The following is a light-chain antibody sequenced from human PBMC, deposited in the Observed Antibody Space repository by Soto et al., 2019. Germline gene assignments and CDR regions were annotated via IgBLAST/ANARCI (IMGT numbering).Light chain of an antibody. CDR1: HIIINSA. J-gene: IGKJ1*01. CDR3: QQYDGSPT. CDR2: AAS. Sequence: IVLTQSPGTLSLSPGERATLSCKASHIIINSAFAWYQQRPGQAPRLLIYAASTMATGIPDRFSGSGSGTDFTLSISRLEPEDFAVYFCQQYDGSPTFGQGTKVETK. V-gene: IGKV3-20*01.